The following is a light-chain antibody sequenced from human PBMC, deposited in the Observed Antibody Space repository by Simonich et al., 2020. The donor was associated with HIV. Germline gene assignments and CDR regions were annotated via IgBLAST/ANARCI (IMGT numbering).Light chain of an antibody. J-gene: IGLJ2*01. V-gene: IGLV6-57*03. CDR3: QSYDRSNRV. CDR2: EYH. CDR1: SGSLASHY. Sequence: NFLLTQPQYVSESPGKTVTISCTRSSGSLASHYVQWYQQRPGSAPTTVIYEYHQRPSGVPARFSGSIDSSSNSASLTISGLKTEDEADYYCQSYDRSNRVFGGGTKLTVL.